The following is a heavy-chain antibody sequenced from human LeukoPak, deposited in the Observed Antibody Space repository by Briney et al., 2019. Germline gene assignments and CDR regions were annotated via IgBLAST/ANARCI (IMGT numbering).Heavy chain of an antibody. Sequence: ASVKVSCKASGYTFTTYGISWVRQAPGQGLERMAWISAYNGNTNYAQSLQGRFTMTTDTSTTTAYMELRSLRSDDTAFYYCARRTYSSSSSLFDYWGQGTLVTVSS. CDR2: ISAYNGNT. V-gene: IGHV1-18*01. J-gene: IGHJ4*02. CDR1: GYTFTTYG. CDR3: ARRTYSSSSSLFDY. D-gene: IGHD6-6*01.